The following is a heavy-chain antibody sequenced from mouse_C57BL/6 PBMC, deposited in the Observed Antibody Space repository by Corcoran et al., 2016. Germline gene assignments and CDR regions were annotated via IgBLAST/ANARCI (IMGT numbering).Heavy chain of an antibody. CDR3: ARRQSSGYLYYYAMDY. D-gene: IGHD3-2*02. CDR1: GYTFTDYY. Sequence: EVQLQQSGPELVKPGASVKISCKASGYTFTDYYMNWVKQSHGKSLEWIGDINPNNGGTSYNQKFKGKATLTVDKSSSTAYMELRSLTSEDSAVYYCARRQSSGYLYYYAMDYWGQGTSVTVSS. J-gene: IGHJ4*01. V-gene: IGHV1-26*01. CDR2: INPNNGGT.